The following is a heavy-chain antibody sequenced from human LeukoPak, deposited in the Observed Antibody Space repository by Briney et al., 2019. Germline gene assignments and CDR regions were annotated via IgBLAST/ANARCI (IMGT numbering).Heavy chain of an antibody. CDR1: GFTFSAYW. CDR2: INSDGIST. V-gene: IGHV3-74*01. D-gene: IGHD6-13*01. CDR3: ARTLYSSSWIDP. Sequence: GGSLRLSCAASGFTFSAYWMHWVRQAPGKGLVWVSRINSDGISTSYADSVKGRFTISRDNAKNTLYLQMNSLRAEDTAVYYCARTLYSSSWIDPWGQGTLVTVSS. J-gene: IGHJ5*02.